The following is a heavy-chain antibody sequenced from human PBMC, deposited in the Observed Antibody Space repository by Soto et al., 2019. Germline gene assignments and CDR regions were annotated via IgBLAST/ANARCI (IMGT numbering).Heavy chain of an antibody. D-gene: IGHD3-9*01. CDR2: IYYSGST. Sequence: QVHLQESGPGLVKPSETLSLTCTVSGDSISSSDWNWIRQAPGKGLEWIGYIYYSGSTNFSPSLKSRVTISIDTSKEQFSLKLSSVTAADTAVYYCARLYPFYDLLTGSQLYAFDIWDQGTMVTVSS. J-gene: IGHJ3*02. V-gene: IGHV4-59*01. CDR3: ARLYPFYDLLTGSQLYAFDI. CDR1: GDSISSSD.